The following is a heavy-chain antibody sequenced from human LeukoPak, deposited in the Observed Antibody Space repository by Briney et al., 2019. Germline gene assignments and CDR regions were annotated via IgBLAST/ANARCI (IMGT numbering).Heavy chain of an antibody. D-gene: IGHD3-16*02. Sequence: PGGSLRLSCAASGFTFSSYWMSWVRQAPGKGLEWVANIKQDGSEKYYVDSVKGRFTISRDNAKNSLYLQMNSLRAEDTAVYYCARTPMITFGGVIAGLDYWGQGTLVTVSS. CDR3: ARTPMITFGGVIAGLDY. CDR1: GFTFSSYW. CDR2: IKQDGSEK. J-gene: IGHJ4*02. V-gene: IGHV3-7*01.